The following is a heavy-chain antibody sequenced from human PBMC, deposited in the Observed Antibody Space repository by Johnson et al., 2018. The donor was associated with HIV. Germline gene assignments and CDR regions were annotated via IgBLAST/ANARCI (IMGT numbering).Heavy chain of an antibody. CDR1: GFTFSSYG. V-gene: IGHV3-30*03. J-gene: IGHJ3*02. CDR2: ISYDGSNK. CDR3: AREGRTGPDTFDI. Sequence: QVQLVESGGGVVQPGRSLRLSCAASGFTFSSYGMHWVRQAPGKGLEWVAVISYDGSNKYYADSVKGRFTISRDNSKNTLYLQMNGLRAEDTAVYYCAREGRTGPDTFDIWGQWTMLTVSS.